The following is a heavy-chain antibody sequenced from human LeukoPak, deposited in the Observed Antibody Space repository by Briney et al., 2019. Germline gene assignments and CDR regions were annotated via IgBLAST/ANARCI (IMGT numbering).Heavy chain of an antibody. CDR2: IGWDSGRI. V-gene: IGHV3-9*03. D-gene: IGHD3-10*01. J-gene: IGHJ3*02. CDR3: AKEMGRYYGSGSYRNDAFDI. Sequence: GRSLRLSCVGSGLILNDHAMHWVRQVPGKGLEWVSGIGWDSGRIGYADSVKGRFTTSRDNAKNSLYLQMNSLRVEDMALYYCAKEMGRYYGSGSYRNDAFDIWGQGTMVTVSS. CDR1: GLILNDHA.